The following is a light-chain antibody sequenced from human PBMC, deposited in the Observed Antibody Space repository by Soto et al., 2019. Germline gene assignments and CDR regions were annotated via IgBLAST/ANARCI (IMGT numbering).Light chain of an antibody. Sequence: QSVLTQPPSVSGAPGQRVAISCTGSSSNIGAEYDVHWYQQLPGTAPKRLIYGDNNRPSGVPDRFSGSKSGTSASLAITGLQPEDEADYYCAAWDDILNGYVFGGGTKVTVL. CDR3: AAWDDILNGYV. CDR2: GDN. CDR1: SSNIGAEYD. V-gene: IGLV1-40*01. J-gene: IGLJ1*01.